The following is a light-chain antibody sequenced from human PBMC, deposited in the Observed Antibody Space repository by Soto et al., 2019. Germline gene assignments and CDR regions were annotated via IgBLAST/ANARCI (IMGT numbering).Light chain of an antibody. CDR3: QQYNNWPQIT. V-gene: IGKV3D-15*01. J-gene: IGKJ5*01. Sequence: EVVLTQSPGTLSLSPGERVTLSCRAIQSISGNYLAWYQHKPGQAPRLLISGTYTRATGIPDRFSGRGSGTEFTLTISSLQSEDFAVYYCQQYNNWPQITFGQGTRLEIK. CDR2: GTY. CDR1: QSISGN.